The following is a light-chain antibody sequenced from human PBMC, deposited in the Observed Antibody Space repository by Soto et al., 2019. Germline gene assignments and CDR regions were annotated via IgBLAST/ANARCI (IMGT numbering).Light chain of an antibody. CDR1: QSIGSN. CDR3: QQYNNWPSPIT. J-gene: IGKJ5*01. CDR2: GAS. Sequence: TQSPGTLSVSPGERATLSCRASQSIGSNLAWYQQKPGQAPSLLIYGASTRAAAIPARFSGSGSGTDFTLTISSLQSEDFAAYYCQQYNNWPSPITFGQGTRLEIK. V-gene: IGKV3-15*01.